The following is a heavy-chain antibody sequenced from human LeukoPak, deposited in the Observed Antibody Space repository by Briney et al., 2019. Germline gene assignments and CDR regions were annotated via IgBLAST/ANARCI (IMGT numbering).Heavy chain of an antibody. CDR3: VKGGITAAGSPPYFFDY. D-gene: IGHD6-13*01. CDR1: GFTFSTYA. Sequence: PGGSLRLSCVASGFTFSTYAMSWVRQAPGKGLEWVSAISGSDSPYYADSVKGRFTISRDNSKNTLYLQMNSLRAEDTAVYYCVKGGITAAGSPPYFFDYWGQGTLVTVSS. CDR2: ISGSDSP. J-gene: IGHJ4*02. V-gene: IGHV3-23*01.